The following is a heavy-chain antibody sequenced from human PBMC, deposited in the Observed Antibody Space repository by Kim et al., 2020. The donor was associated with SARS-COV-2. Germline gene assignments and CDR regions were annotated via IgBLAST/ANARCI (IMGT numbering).Heavy chain of an antibody. CDR3: AREPRLITMVRGVIPLAAFDI. CDR1: GFTFSSYW. Sequence: GGSLRLSCAASGFTFSSYWMSWVRQAPGKGLEWVANIKQDGSEKYYVDSVKGRFTISRDNAKNSLYLQMNSLRAEDTAVYYCAREPRLITMVRGVIPLAAFDIWGQGTMVTVSS. D-gene: IGHD3-10*01. J-gene: IGHJ3*02. CDR2: IKQDGSEK. V-gene: IGHV3-7*01.